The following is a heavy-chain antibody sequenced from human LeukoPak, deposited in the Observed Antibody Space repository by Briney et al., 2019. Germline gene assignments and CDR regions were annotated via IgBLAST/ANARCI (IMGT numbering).Heavy chain of an antibody. V-gene: IGHV1-18*01. Sequence: ASVKVSCKAFGYTFTSYGISWVRQAPGQGLEWMGWISAYNGNTNYAQKLQGRVTMTTDTSTSTAYMELRSLRSDDTAVYYCARAPEYYYGSGSYRAHDAFDIWGQGTMVTVSS. CDR2: ISAYNGNT. J-gene: IGHJ3*02. CDR1: GYTFTSYG. CDR3: ARAPEYYYGSGSYRAHDAFDI. D-gene: IGHD3-10*01.